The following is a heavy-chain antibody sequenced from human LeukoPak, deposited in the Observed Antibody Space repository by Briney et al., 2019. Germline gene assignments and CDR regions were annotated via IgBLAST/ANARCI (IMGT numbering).Heavy chain of an antibody. CDR1: GFTFSSYA. CDR2: ISGSGGST. J-gene: IGHJ4*02. V-gene: IGHV3-23*01. D-gene: IGHD6-19*01. Sequence: PGGSLRLSCAASGFTFSSYAMSRVRQAPGKGLEWVSAISGSGGSTYYADSVKGRFTVSRDNSKSTLYLQMNSLRAEDTAVYYCVKGRYRSGRHIDYWGQGTLVTVSS. CDR3: VKGRYRSGRHIDY.